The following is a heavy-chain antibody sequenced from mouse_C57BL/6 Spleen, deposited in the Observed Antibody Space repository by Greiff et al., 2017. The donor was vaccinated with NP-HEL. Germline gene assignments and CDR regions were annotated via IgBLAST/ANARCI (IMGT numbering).Heavy chain of an antibody. CDR1: GFTFSNYW. Sequence: EVQGVESGGGLVQPGGSMKLSCVASGFTFSNYWMNWVRQSPEKGLEWVAQIRLKSDNYATHYAESVKGRFTISRDDSKSSVYLQMNNLRAEDTGIYYCTGLTTVDYHDYWGQGTTLTVSS. CDR2: IRLKSDNYAT. V-gene: IGHV6-3*01. CDR3: TGLTTVDYHDY. J-gene: IGHJ2*01. D-gene: IGHD1-1*01.